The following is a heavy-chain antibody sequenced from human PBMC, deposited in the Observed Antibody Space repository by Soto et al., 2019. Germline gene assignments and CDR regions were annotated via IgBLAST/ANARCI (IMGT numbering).Heavy chain of an antibody. J-gene: IGHJ4*02. CDR3: VRDLRDYGGDVGYFDY. CDR1: GYTFTNFG. V-gene: IGHV1-18*01. CDR2: ISPETGKT. Sequence: QVQLVQSGAEVKRPGASVKVSCTASGYTFTNFGVTWVRQAPGQGLEWMSWISPETGKTYCARKLQGRVNMTTDTSTNTAYMELGSLRSDDTAVYYCVRDLRDYGGDVGYFDYWGQGTLVIVSS. D-gene: IGHD2-21*02.